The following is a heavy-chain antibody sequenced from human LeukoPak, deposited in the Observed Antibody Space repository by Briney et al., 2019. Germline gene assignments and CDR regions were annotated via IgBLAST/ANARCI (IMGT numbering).Heavy chain of an antibody. D-gene: IGHD3-10*01. CDR3: ARDPGDYYGSGSYLNP. CDR1: GYTFTGYY. J-gene: IGHJ5*02. Sequence: ASVKVSCKASGYTFTGYYMHWVRQAPGQGLEWMGWINPNSGGTNYAQNFQGGVTMTRDTSISTAYMEVSRLTSDDTAVYYCARDPGDYYGSGSYLNPWGQGTLVTVSS. V-gene: IGHV1-2*02. CDR2: INPNSGGT.